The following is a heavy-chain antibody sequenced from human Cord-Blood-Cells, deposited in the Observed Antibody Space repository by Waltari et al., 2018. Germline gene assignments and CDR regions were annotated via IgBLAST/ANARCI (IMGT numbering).Heavy chain of an antibody. V-gene: IGHV4-4*02. CDR2: IYHSGST. J-gene: IGHJ4*02. D-gene: IGHD3-22*01. Sequence: QVQLQESGPGLVKPSGTLSLTCAVSGGSISSSNWWSWVRQPPGKGLEWIGEIYHSGSTNSNPPLKSRVTISVDKSKNQFSRKLRSVTAADTAVYYCAGYDSSCYYFDYWGQGTLVTVSS. CDR1: GGSISSSNW. CDR3: AGYDSSCYYFDY.